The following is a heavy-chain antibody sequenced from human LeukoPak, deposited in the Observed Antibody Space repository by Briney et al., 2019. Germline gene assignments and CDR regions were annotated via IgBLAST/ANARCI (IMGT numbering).Heavy chain of an antibody. V-gene: IGHV4-59*01. Sequence: SETLSLTCTVSGGPISSYYWSWIRQPPGKGLEWIGYIYYSGSTNYNPSLKSRVTISVDTSKNQFSLKLSSVTAADTAVYYCASHAGEMGVDYWGQGTLVTVSS. CDR2: IYYSGST. J-gene: IGHJ4*02. CDR1: GGPISSYY. D-gene: IGHD5-24*01. CDR3: ASHAGEMGVDY.